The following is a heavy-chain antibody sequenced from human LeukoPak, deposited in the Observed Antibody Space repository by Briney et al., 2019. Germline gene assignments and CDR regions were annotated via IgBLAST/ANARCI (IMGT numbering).Heavy chain of an antibody. CDR2: IYYTGTT. J-gene: IGHJ5*02. Sequence: SETLSHTCTVSGDSISSSYWSWIRQPLGKTLEWIGYIYYTGTTNYNPSLKSRVTMSIDTSKNQFSLNLNSVTAADTAVYYCARGFYDSSGYSNCFDPWGQGTLVTVSS. CDR1: GDSISSSY. D-gene: IGHD3-22*01. V-gene: IGHV4-59*01. CDR3: ARGFYDSSGYSNCFDP.